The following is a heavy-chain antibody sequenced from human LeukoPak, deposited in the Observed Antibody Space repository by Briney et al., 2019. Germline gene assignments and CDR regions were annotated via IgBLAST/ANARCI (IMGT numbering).Heavy chain of an antibody. J-gene: IGHJ6*03. Sequence: SETLSLTCTISGGSISNHFWSWIRQPPGKGLEWIGYIHYSGTTAHNPSLKSRVTISVDTSKNQISLRLTSVTAADTAVYYCARGEVSSTDYYMDVWGKGTTVPSP. CDR2: IHYSGTT. CDR3: ARGEVSSTDYYMDV. D-gene: IGHD6-13*01. V-gene: IGHV4-59*11. CDR1: GGSISNHF.